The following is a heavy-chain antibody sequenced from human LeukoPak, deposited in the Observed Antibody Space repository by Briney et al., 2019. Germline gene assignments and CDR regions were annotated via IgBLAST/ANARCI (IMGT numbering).Heavy chain of an antibody. Sequence: SETLSLTCTVSGGSISSHYWSWIRQPPGKGLEWIGYIYYSGSTNYNPSIKSRVTISVDTSKNQFSLKLSSVTAAATAVYYCAREDYSNYVLDYWGQGTLVTVSS. D-gene: IGHD4-11*01. J-gene: IGHJ4*02. CDR2: IYYSGST. CDR1: GGSISSHY. CDR3: AREDYSNYVLDY. V-gene: IGHV4-59*11.